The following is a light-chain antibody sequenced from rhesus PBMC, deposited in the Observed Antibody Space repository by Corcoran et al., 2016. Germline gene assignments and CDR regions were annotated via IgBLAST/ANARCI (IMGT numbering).Light chain of an antibody. Sequence: QAAPTQSPSVSGSPGQSVTISCSGTNSDIGAYNRVSWYQQHPGKAPKLMIYEVSERPSGVSDRFSGSKSGNTASLTISGLQTEDEAEYYCSSYAPSSNFVLFGGGTRLTVL. J-gene: IGLJ3*01. V-gene: IGLV2-13*03. CDR2: EVS. CDR3: SSYAPSSNFVL. CDR1: NSDIGAYNR.